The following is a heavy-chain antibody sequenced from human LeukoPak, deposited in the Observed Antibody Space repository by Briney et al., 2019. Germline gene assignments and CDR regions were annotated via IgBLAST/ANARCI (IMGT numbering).Heavy chain of an antibody. CDR1: GFTFRSYA. J-gene: IGHJ4*02. CDR2: ISGSGDST. CDR3: ARPPTGYGGNSPFDY. Sequence: GGSLRLSCAAPGFTFRSYAMNWVRQAPGKGLEWVSAISGSGDSTYYADSVKGRFTISRDNSKNTLYLQMNSLRAEDTAVYYCARPPTGYGGNSPFDYWGQGTLVTVSS. V-gene: IGHV3-23*01. D-gene: IGHD4-23*01.